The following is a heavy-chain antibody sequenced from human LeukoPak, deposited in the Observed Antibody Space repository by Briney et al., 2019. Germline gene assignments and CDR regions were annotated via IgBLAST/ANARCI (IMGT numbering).Heavy chain of an antibody. D-gene: IGHD2-15*01. CDR3: ARAIYCSGGSCDAFDI. V-gene: IGHV3-74*01. CDR2: INIDESTA. Sequence: GGSLRLSCVASGFTFSNYWLHWVRQAPGKGLVWVSRINIDESTANYADSVKGRFTISRDNAKNTLYLQMNSLRAEDTAVYYCARAIYCSGGSCDAFDIWGQGTMVTVSS. CDR1: GFTFSNYW. J-gene: IGHJ3*02.